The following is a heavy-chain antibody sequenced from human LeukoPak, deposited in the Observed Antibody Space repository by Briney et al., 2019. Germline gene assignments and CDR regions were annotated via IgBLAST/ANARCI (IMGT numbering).Heavy chain of an antibody. CDR3: ARDRGYCSSTSCPSLDY. CDR2: IKQDGSEK. D-gene: IGHD2-2*01. Sequence: GGSLRLSCAASGFTFSSYWMSWVRQAPGKGLEWMANIKQDGSEKYYVDSVKGRFTISRDNAKNSLYLQMNSLRAEDTAVYYCARDRGYCSSTSCPSLDYWGQGTLVTVSS. CDR1: GFTFSSYW. J-gene: IGHJ4*02. V-gene: IGHV3-7*03.